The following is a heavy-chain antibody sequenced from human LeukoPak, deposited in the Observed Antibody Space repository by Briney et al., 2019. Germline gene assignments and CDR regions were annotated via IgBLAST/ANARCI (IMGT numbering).Heavy chain of an antibody. CDR1: GFTFSDYY. CDR3: AWGHFYYYYMDV. J-gene: IGHJ6*03. CDR2: IRYDGSNK. Sequence: GGSLRLSCAASGFTFSDYYMSWIRQAPGKGLEWVAFIRYDGSNKYYADSVKGRFTISRDNSKNTLYLQMNSLRAEDTAVYYCAWGHFYYYYMDVWGKGTTVTVSS. V-gene: IGHV3-30*02. D-gene: IGHD3-16*01.